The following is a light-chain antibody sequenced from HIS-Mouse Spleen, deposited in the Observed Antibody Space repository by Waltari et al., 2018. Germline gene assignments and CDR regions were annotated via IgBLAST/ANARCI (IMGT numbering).Light chain of an antibody. J-gene: IGLJ2*01. Sequence: SYELTQPPSVSVSPGQTARITCPGEAWPKKYAYWYQKKSGPAPVLVIYEDSKRPSGIPERFSGSSSGTMATLTISGAQVEDEADYYCYSTDSSGNHRVFGGGTKLTVL. CDR1: AWPKKY. CDR2: EDS. CDR3: YSTDSSGNHRV. V-gene: IGLV3-10*01.